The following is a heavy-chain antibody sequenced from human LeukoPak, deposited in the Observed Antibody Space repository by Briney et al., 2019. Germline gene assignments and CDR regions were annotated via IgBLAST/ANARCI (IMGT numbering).Heavy chain of an antibody. Sequence: PGGSLRLSCAASGFTFSAYAMYRVRQAPGKGLEWVAVISYDGSNAYYADSVKGRFTISRDTSKNLMYLQMNCLRAEDTAVYYCARDKIVGATYFDDWGQGTLVTVSS. J-gene: IGHJ4*02. D-gene: IGHD1-26*01. CDR1: GFTFSAYA. V-gene: IGHV3-30*04. CDR2: ISYDGSNA. CDR3: ARDKIVGATYFDD.